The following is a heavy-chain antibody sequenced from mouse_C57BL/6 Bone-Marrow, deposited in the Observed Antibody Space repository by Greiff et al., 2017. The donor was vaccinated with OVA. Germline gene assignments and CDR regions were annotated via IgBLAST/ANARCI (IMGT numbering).Heavy chain of an antibody. CDR1: GYAFSSYW. J-gene: IGHJ2*01. CDR2: IYPGDGDT. D-gene: IGHD2-12*01. CDR3: ARGVLQYYFDD. V-gene: IGHV1-80*01. Sequence: QVQLKQPGAELVKPGASVKISCKASGYAFSSYWMTWVKQRPGKGLEWIGQIYPGDGDTNYNGKFKGKATLTADKSSSTAYMQLSSLTSEDSAVYFCARGVLQYYFDDWGQGTTLTVSS.